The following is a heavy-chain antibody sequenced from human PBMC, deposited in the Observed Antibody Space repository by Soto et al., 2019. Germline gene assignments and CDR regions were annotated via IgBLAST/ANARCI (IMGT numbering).Heavy chain of an antibody. J-gene: IGHJ5*02. Sequence: ASVKVSCKASGYTFTSYDINWVRQATGQGLEWKGWMNPNSGNTGYAQKFQGRVTKTRNTSISTAYMELSSLRSEDTAVYYCARASRDCSSTSCYARRGTYWFDPWGQGTLVTVSS. D-gene: IGHD2-2*01. CDR2: MNPNSGNT. CDR1: GYTFTSYD. V-gene: IGHV1-8*01. CDR3: ARASRDCSSTSCYARRGTYWFDP.